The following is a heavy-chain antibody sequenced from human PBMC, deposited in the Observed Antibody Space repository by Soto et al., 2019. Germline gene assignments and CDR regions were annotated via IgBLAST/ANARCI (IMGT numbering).Heavy chain of an antibody. Sequence: GGSLRLSCAASGFTFSSYTMTWVRQAPGKGLERVSAISGSGTVTHYADSVKGRFTISRDNSKNTLYLQKNSLRAEDTAVYYCAKRGYDSGSYYFDSWGQGTLVTVSS. CDR2: ISGSGTVT. J-gene: IGHJ4*02. D-gene: IGHD3-10*01. V-gene: IGHV3-23*01. CDR3: AKRGYDSGSYYFDS. CDR1: GFTFSSYT.